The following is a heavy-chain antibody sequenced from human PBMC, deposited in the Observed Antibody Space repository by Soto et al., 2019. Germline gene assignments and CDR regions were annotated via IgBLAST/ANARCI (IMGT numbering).Heavy chain of an antibody. V-gene: IGHV4-34*01. Sequence: SETLSLTCAVYGGSFSGYYWSWIRQPPVKGLEWIGEINHSGSTNYNPSLKSRVTISVGASKNLFSLKLSSVTAADTAVYYCARGGAVAGPFDYWGQGTQVTVSS. J-gene: IGHJ4*02. CDR2: INHSGST. CDR1: GGSFSGYY. CDR3: ARGGAVAGPFDY. D-gene: IGHD6-19*01.